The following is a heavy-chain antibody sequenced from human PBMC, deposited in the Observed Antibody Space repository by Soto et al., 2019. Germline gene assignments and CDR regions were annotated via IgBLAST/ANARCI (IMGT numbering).Heavy chain of an antibody. D-gene: IGHD6-19*01. CDR2: IYYSGST. CDR3: ARATGIAVAGTSWFDP. V-gene: IGHV4-61*01. J-gene: IGHJ5*02. Sequence: TSETLSLTCTVSGCSISSSSYYWSWIRQPPGKGLEWIGYIYYSGSTNYNPSLKSRVTISVDTSKNQFSLKLSSVTAADTAVYYCARATGIAVAGTSWFDPWGQGTLVTVSS. CDR1: GCSISSSSYY.